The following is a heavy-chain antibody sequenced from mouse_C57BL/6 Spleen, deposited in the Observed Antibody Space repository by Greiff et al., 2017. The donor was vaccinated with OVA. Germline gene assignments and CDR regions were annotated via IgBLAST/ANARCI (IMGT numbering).Heavy chain of an antibody. Sequence: EVKLQQSGPELVKPGASVKISCKASGYTFTDYYMNWVKQSHGKSLEWIGDINPNNGGTSYNQKFKGKATLTVDKSSSTAYMELRSLTSEDSAVYYCARGGSERYYYAMEYWGQGTSVTVSA. CDR1: GYTFTDYY. CDR2: INPNNGGT. J-gene: IGHJ4*01. CDR3: ARGGSERYYYAMEY. D-gene: IGHD1-3*01. V-gene: IGHV1-26*01.